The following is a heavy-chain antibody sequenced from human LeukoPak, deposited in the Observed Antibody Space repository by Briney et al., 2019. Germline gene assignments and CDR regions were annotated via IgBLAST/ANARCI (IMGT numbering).Heavy chain of an antibody. CDR1: GGSFSGYY. V-gene: IGHV4-34*01. CDR2: INHSGST. CDR3: ASYGDYFDY. Sequence: SETLSLTCAVYGGSFSGYYWGWIRQPPGKGLEWIGEINHSGSTNYNPSLKSRVTISVDTSKNQFSLKLSSVTAADTAVYYCASYGDYFDYWGQGTLVTVSS. D-gene: IGHD4-17*01. J-gene: IGHJ4*02.